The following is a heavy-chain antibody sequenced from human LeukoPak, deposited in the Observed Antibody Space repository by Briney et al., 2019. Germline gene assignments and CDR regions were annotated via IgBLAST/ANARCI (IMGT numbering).Heavy chain of an antibody. J-gene: IGHJ4*02. D-gene: IGHD2-2*03. V-gene: IGHV3-23*01. CDR3: ARESDVGYRY. Sequence: GESLRLSCTVSSFTFSTFAMSWVRQAPGKGLEWVAGISGSGDTTYYAESAKGRFTISRDNAKNSLYLQMNSLRAEDTAVYYCARESDVGYRYWGQGTLVTVSS. CDR1: SFTFSTFA. CDR2: ISGSGDTT.